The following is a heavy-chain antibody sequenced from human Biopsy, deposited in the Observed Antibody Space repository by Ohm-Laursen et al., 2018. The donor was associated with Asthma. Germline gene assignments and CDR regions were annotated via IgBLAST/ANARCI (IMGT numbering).Heavy chain of an antibody. D-gene: IGHD2/OR15-2a*01. CDR3: ASDFPKDYVRYNFQF. V-gene: IGHV1-24*01. CDR2: HDHEEGGT. J-gene: IGHJ4*02. CDR1: GYSLTDLS. Sequence: VSSVKVSCKISGYSLTDLSMHWVRQAPGQGLEWMGGHDHEEGGTVNARRFQGRVTMTEGTSTDTAYMELSSLSSDDTAVYYCASDFPKDYVRYNFQFRGQGTLVTVSS.